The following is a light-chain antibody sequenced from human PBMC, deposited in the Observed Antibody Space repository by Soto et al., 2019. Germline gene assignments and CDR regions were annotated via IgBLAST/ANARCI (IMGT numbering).Light chain of an antibody. CDR1: SSNIGAGYD. Sequence: QSVLTQPPSVSGAPGQRVTISCTGSSSNIGAGYDVHWYQQLPGTAPKLLIYSNSNRPSGVPDRFSGSKCGTSASLAITGLQAEDEAYYYCPSYDSSMSEVFGTGTKVTVL. CDR2: SNS. J-gene: IGLJ1*01. V-gene: IGLV1-40*01. CDR3: PSYDSSMSEV.